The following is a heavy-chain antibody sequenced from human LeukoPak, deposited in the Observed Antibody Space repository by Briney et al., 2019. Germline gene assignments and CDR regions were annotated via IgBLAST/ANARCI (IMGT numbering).Heavy chain of an antibody. CDR2: IYYSGST. D-gene: IGHD6-13*01. CDR3: ARALQPGVYAFDI. Sequence: SETLSLTCTVSGVSISSYYWTWIRQPPGEGLEWIGYIYYSGSTNYNPSLKSRVTISVDTSKNQFSLKLSSVTAADTAVYYCARALQPGVYAFDIWGQGTMITVSS. V-gene: IGHV4-59*01. J-gene: IGHJ3*02. CDR1: GVSISSYY.